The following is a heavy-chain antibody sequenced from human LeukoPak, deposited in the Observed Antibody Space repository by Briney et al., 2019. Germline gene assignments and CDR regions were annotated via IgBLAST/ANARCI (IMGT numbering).Heavy chain of an antibody. CDR3: ARCPYNSSPDY. Sequence: KPGGSLRLSCAASGFSFSDYYMSWIRQAPGKGLEWVSYICSRSSYTNSADSVKGRFTISRDNPKNSLFLQMNSPRAQDTAVYYCARCPYNSSPDYWGQGTLVTVS. J-gene: IGHJ4*02. V-gene: IGHV3-11*03. CDR2: ICSRSSYT. CDR1: GFSFSDYY. D-gene: IGHD6-13*01.